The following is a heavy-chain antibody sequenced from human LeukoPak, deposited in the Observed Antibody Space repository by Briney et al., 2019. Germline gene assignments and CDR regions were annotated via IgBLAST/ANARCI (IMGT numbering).Heavy chain of an antibody. CDR3: AREAPRYCSGGSCLAEVFDY. Sequence: GGSLRLSCAASGYTFTSYAMNWVRQAPGQGLEWMGWINTNTGNPTYAQGFTGRFVFSLDTSVSTAYLQISSLKAEDTAVYYCAREAPRYCSGGSCLAEVFDYWGQGTLVTVSS. V-gene: IGHV7-4-1*02. CDR2: INTNTGNP. D-gene: IGHD2-15*01. J-gene: IGHJ4*02. CDR1: GYTFTSYA.